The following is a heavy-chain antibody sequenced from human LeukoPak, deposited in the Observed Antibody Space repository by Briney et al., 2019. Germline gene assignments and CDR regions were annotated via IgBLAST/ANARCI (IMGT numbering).Heavy chain of an antibody. CDR2: INPNAGDT. V-gene: IGHV1-8*02. CDR3: ARGEQQLADY. Sequence: AASVKVSCKASGYTFTTYYLHWVRQAPGQGLEWMGIINPNAGDTGYAQKFQGRVTMTRNTSISTAYMELSSLRSEDTAVYYCARGEQQLADYWGQGTLVTVSS. D-gene: IGHD6-13*01. J-gene: IGHJ4*02. CDR1: GYTFTTYY.